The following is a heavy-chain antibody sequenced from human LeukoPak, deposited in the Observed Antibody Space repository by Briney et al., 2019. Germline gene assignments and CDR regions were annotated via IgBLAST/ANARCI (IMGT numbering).Heavy chain of an antibody. D-gene: IGHD6-19*01. CDR2: IQYSGST. J-gene: IGHJ4*02. V-gene: IGHV4-34*01. CDR1: GGSLSGFY. Sequence: SETLSLTCAVYGGSLSGFYWSWIRQPPGKGLEWIGTIQYSGSTYYNPSLQSRVTISVDTSKNQFSLKLSSVTAADTAVYYCARGPGIAVAGTFDYWGQGTLVTVSS. CDR3: ARGPGIAVAGTFDY.